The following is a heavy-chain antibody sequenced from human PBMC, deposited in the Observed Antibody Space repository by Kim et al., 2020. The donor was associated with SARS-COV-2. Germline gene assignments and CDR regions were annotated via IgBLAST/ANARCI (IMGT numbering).Heavy chain of an antibody. V-gene: IGHV1-2*02. J-gene: IGHJ4*02. Sequence: AQKFQGRVTMTRDTSISTAYMELSRLRSDDTAVYYCARVLRYFDWLLDYWGQGTLDTVSS. CDR3: ARVLRYFDWLLDY. D-gene: IGHD3-9*01.